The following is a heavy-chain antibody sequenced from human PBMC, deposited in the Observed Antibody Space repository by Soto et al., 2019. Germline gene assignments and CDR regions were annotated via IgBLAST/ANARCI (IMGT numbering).Heavy chain of an antibody. V-gene: IGHV1-8*01. J-gene: IGHJ6*02. CDR3: ASGRIGMDV. CDR1: GDTFSSYD. CDR2: MNPNSGNT. Sequence: QVQLVQSGAEVKKPGASVKVSCKASGDTFSSYDIKWVRQATGQGLEWMGWMNPNSGNTGYAQKFQGRVSRPRNTSIRVTYLQLSGLRFEYAGVYHCASGRIGMDVCGLGATVTVS.